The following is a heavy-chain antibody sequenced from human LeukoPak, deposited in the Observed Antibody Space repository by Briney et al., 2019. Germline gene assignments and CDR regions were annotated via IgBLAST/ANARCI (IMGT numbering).Heavy chain of an antibody. J-gene: IGHJ4*02. D-gene: IGHD1/OR15-1a*01. Sequence: PSETLSLTCTVSGGSISSYHWSWIRQPPGKGLEWIGYTLNSESTNYNPSLKSRFTISVDTSKNQLSLKLSSVTAADTAVYYCAKLNNNALDNWGQGTLVTVSS. CDR2: TLNSEST. CDR3: AKLNNNALDN. CDR1: GGSISSYH. V-gene: IGHV4-59*08.